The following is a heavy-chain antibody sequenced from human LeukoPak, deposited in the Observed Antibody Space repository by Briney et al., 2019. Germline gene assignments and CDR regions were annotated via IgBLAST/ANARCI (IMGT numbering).Heavy chain of an antibody. CDR3: ARGQWELDY. V-gene: IGHV3-21*01. D-gene: IGHD1-26*01. CDR1: GFTFSSYS. Sequence: PGGSLRLSCAASGFTFSSYSMSWVRQAPGKGLEWVSSISSSSSYIYYADSVKGRFTISRDNSKNTLYLQMNSLRAEDTAVYYCARGQWELDYWGQGTLVTVSS. CDR2: ISSSSSYI. J-gene: IGHJ4*02.